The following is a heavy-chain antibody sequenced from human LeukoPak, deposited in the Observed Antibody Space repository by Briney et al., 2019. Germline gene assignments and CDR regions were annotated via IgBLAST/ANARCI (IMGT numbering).Heavy chain of an antibody. CDR3: ARGRRGYSYGPLGY. CDR2: IYYSGST. D-gene: IGHD5-18*01. Sequence: PSETLSLTCTVSGGSISSYYWSWIRQPPGKGLEWIGYIYYSGSTNYNPSLKSRVTISVDTSKNQFSLKLSSVTAADTAVYYCARGRRGYSYGPLGYWGRGTLVTVSS. V-gene: IGHV4-59*01. CDR1: GGSISSYY. J-gene: IGHJ4*02.